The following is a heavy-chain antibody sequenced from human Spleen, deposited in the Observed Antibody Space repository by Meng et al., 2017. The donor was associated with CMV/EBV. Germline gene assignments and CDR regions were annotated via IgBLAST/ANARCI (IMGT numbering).Heavy chain of an antibody. CDR1: GGDFSKFA. D-gene: IGHD3-3*01. V-gene: IGHV1-69*05. CDR3: ARGAFGVVTNCFDP. J-gene: IGHJ5*02. CDR2: IIPRFGTP. Sequence: GGDFSKFAIHWVRQAPGQGPEWMGGIIPRFGTPRSAQKFRARVTFATDTSMSTAYMDLSSLRSEDTAVYYCARGAFGVVTNCFDPWGQGTLVTVSS.